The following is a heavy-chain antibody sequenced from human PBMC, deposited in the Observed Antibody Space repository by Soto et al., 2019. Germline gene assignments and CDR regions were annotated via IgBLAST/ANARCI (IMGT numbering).Heavy chain of an antibody. CDR1: GGTFSSYT. D-gene: IGHD6-13*01. CDR3: ASSPGYRDY. J-gene: IGHJ4*02. CDR2: IIPILGIA. V-gene: IGHV1-69*02. Sequence: QVQLVQSGAEVKKPGSSVKVSCKASGGTFSSYTISWVRQAPGQGLEWMGRIIPILGIANYAQKFQGRVTSNADKSTSTAYMELSSLRSEDTAVYYCASSPGYRDYWGQGTLVTVSS.